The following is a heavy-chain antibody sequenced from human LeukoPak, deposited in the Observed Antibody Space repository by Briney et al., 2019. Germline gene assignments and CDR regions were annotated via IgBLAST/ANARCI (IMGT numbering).Heavy chain of an antibody. V-gene: IGHV3-30*04. Sequence: GGSLRLSCAASGFTFSSYAMHWVHQAPGKGLEWVAVISYDGSNKYYADSVKGRFTISRDNSKNTLYLQMNSLRAEDTAVYYCARDGAFDIWGQGTMVTVSS. CDR1: GFTFSSYA. CDR2: ISYDGSNK. CDR3: ARDGAFDI. J-gene: IGHJ3*02.